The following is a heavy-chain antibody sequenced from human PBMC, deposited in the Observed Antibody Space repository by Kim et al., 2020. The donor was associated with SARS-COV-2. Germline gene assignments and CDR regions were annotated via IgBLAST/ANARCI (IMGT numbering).Heavy chain of an antibody. D-gene: IGHD1-26*01. V-gene: IGHV3-33*01. J-gene: IGHJ6*02. Sequence: GGSLRLSCAASGFTFSSYGMHWVRQAPGKGLEWVAVIWYDGSNKYYADSVKGRFTISRDNSKNTLYLQMNSLRAEDTAVYYCARDLGATGDYYYYYGMDGWGQGTTVTVSS. CDR3: ARDLGATGDYYYYYGMDG. CDR2: IWYDGSNK. CDR1: GFTFSSYG.